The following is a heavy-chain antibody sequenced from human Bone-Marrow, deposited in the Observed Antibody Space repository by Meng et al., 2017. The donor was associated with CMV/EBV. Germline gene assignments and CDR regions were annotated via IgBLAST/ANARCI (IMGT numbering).Heavy chain of an antibody. Sequence: SEPLSLTCTVSGGSISSGSYYWGWIRQPPGKGLELIGSIYYSGSTYHNPSLKSRVTMSIDASKNLFSLKLRSVTAADTAVYYCARDRCSSASCYTPSYYFDYWGQGTLVTVSS. V-gene: IGHV4-39*07. CDR3: ARDRCSSASCYTPSYYFDY. D-gene: IGHD2-2*02. CDR1: GGSISSGSYY. CDR2: IYYSGST. J-gene: IGHJ4*02.